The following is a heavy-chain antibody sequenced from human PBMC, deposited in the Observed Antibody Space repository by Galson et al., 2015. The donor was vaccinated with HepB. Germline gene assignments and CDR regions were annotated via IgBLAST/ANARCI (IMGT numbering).Heavy chain of an antibody. V-gene: IGHV3-23*01. J-gene: IGHJ4*02. CDR1: GFTFSSYA. CDR2: ISGSGGST. CDR3: ARGRSSGWYSDSNFDY. D-gene: IGHD6-19*01. Sequence: SLRLSCAASGFTFSSYAMSWVRQAPGKGLEWVSAISGSGGSTYYADSVKGRFTISKDNSKNTLYLQMNSLRAEDTAVYYCARGRSSGWYSDSNFDYWGQGTLVTVSS.